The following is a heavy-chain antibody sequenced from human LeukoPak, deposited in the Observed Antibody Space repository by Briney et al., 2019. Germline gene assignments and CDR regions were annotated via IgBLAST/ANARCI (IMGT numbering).Heavy chain of an antibody. Sequence: GESLKISCKGSGYIFSNYWIGWVRQMPGKGLEWMGIIYPGDSDTRYSPSFQGHVTISADKSISTAYLQLNSLKASDTAMYYCARRYDNYDFWGRWGQGTLVTV. CDR3: ARRYDNYDFWGR. CDR1: GYIFSNYW. J-gene: IGHJ4*02. D-gene: IGHD3-3*01. V-gene: IGHV5-51*01. CDR2: IYPGDSDT.